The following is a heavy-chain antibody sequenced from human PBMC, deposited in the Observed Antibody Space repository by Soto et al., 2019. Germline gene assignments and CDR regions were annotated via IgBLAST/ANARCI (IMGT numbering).Heavy chain of an antibody. V-gene: IGHV3-7*01. D-gene: IGHD3-22*01. CDR2: IKQDGSEK. CDR3: ARHDISGYYVY. J-gene: IGHJ4*02. CDR1: GFTFSSYW. Sequence: EVQLVESGGGLVQPGGSLRLSCAASGFTFSSYWMSWVRQAPGKGLEWVANIKQDGSEKYYVDSVKGRFTISRDNAKNALYLQMNSLRAEDTAVYYCARHDISGYYVYWGQGTLVTVSS.